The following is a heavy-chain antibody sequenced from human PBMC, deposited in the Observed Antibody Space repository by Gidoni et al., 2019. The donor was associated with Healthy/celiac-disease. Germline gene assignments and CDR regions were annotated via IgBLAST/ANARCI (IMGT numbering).Heavy chain of an antibody. Sequence: QVQLQESGPGLVKPSQTLSLTCTVSGGSISSGSYYWSWIRQPAGKGLEWIGRIYPSGSTNYNPSLKSRVTISVDTYKNQFSLKLSSVTAADTAVYYCARDGGSGSYFDYWGQGTLVTVSS. D-gene: IGHD1-26*01. CDR3: ARDGGSGSYFDY. CDR1: GGSISSGSYY. J-gene: IGHJ4*02. V-gene: IGHV4-61*02. CDR2: IYPSGST.